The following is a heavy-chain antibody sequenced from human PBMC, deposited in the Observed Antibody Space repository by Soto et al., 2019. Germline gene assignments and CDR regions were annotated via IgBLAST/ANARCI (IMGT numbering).Heavy chain of an antibody. Sequence: QVQLVQSGAEVKKPGASVKVSCKASGYTFTSYGISWVRQAPGQGLEWMGWISAYNGNTNYAQKLQGRVTMTTDTSTSTANLELRGLRSDDTAVYYCAHFYSDILTGYPRAFDYWGQGTLVTVSS. J-gene: IGHJ4*02. D-gene: IGHD3-9*01. CDR1: GYTFTSYG. CDR3: AHFYSDILTGYPRAFDY. V-gene: IGHV1-18*01. CDR2: ISAYNGNT.